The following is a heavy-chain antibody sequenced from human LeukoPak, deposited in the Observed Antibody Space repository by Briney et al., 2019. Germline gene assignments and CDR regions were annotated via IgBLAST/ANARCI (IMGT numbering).Heavy chain of an antibody. V-gene: IGHV3-20*04. D-gene: IGHD3-22*01. Sequence: GGSLRPSCAASGFTFSTYSMNWVRQAPGKGLEWVSGINWNGDNTAYADSVKGRFTISRDNAKNSLYLQMNSLRGEDTALYYCARDHDSSGYYYGTGRFDYWGQGTLVTVSS. CDR3: ARDHDSSGYYYGTGRFDY. J-gene: IGHJ4*02. CDR1: GFTFSTYS. CDR2: INWNGDNT.